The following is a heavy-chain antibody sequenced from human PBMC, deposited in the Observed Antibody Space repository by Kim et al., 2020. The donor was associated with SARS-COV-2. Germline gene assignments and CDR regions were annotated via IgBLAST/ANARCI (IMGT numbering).Heavy chain of an antibody. D-gene: IGHD6-13*01. CDR2: IYYSGST. Sequence: SETLSLTCTVSGGSISSGGYYWSWIRQHPGQGLEWIGYIYYSGSTYYNPSLKSRVTISVDTSKNQFSLKLSSVTAADTAVYYCARVLSIWQQPSGWFDPWGQGTLVTVSS. CDR3: ARVLSIWQQPSGWFDP. V-gene: IGHV4-31*03. CDR1: GGSISSGGYY. J-gene: IGHJ5*02.